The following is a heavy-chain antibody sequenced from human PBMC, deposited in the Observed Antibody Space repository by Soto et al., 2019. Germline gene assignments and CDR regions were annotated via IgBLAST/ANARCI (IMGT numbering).Heavy chain of an antibody. Sequence: SQTLSLTCAISGDSVSTNSAAWNWIRQSPSRGLEWLGRTYYRSKWYTDYEVSVQSRITVNPDTSKNHFSLQLSSVTPEDTAVYFCAREASSSFDYWGRGTQVTVSS. J-gene: IGHJ4*02. D-gene: IGHD6-13*01. CDR3: AREASSSFDY. CDR2: TYYRSKWYT. V-gene: IGHV6-1*01. CDR1: GDSVSTNSAA.